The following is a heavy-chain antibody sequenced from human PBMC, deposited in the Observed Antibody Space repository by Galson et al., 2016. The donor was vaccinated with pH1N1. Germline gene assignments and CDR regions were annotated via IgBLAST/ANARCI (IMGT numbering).Heavy chain of an antibody. J-gene: IGHJ6*03. Sequence: QSGAEVKKPGESLKISCKGSGYSFTSYWIAWVRQMPGKGLEWMGIIYPGDSDTRYNPSFQGQVTISADTSINTAYLQWSSLKASDTAMYYCARIGSDDPIYYYYMDVWGKGTTVTVSS. CDR3: ARIGSDDPIYYYYMDV. CDR2: IYPGDSDT. CDR1: GYSFTSYW. D-gene: IGHD2-21*01. V-gene: IGHV5-51*01.